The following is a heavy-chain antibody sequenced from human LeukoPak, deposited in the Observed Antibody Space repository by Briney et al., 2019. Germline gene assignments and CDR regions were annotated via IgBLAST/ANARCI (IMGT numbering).Heavy chain of an antibody. CDR1: GFTFSRYW. Sequence: GGSLRLSCEASGFTFSRYWMHWVRQAPGKGPVWVSRINSDGSSTSYADSVKGRFTISRDNAKNTLYLQMNSLGAEDTAVYYCATGSFGSGCPRPFDYWGQGTLVTVSS. D-gene: IGHD1-26*01. V-gene: IGHV3-74*01. CDR3: ATGSFGSGCPRPFDY. J-gene: IGHJ4*02. CDR2: INSDGSST.